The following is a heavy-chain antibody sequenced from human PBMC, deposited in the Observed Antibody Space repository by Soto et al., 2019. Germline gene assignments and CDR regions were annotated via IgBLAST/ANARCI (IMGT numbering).Heavy chain of an antibody. CDR3: ARVPLRYSSSHNFDS. CDR1: GASVSSGSFY. Sequence: PSDTLSLTCSVSGASVSSGSFYWRWIRQPPWKGLEWIGFIYNNETFNYIPSLKSRVTLSVDTSKHQFSLKLSSVTAADTAVYYCARVPLRYSSSHNFDSWGQGXLVTVYS. V-gene: IGHV4-61*01. CDR2: IYNNETF. D-gene: IGHD6-19*01. J-gene: IGHJ4*02.